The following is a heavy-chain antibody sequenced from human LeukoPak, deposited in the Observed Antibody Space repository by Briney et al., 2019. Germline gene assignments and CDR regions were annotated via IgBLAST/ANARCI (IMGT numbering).Heavy chain of an antibody. J-gene: IGHJ4*02. V-gene: IGHV4-34*01. CDR1: GGSFSGYY. CDR3: ARQGLNFYGSGSSYDY. D-gene: IGHD3-10*01. CDR2: INHSGST. Sequence: PSETLSLTCAVYGGSFSGYYWSWIRQPPGKGLEWIGEINHSGSTNYNPSLKSRVTISVDTSKNQFSLKLSSVTAADTAVYYCARQGLNFYGSGSSYDYWGQGTLVTVSS.